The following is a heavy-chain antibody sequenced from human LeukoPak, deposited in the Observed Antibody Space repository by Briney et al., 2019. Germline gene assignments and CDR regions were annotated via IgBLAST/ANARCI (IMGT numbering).Heavy chain of an antibody. CDR2: MNPNSGNT. J-gene: IGHJ4*02. CDR3: ARGSRRLLRYFDWLPKYYFDY. V-gene: IGHV1-8*02. Sequence: ASVKVSCKASGGTFSSYAINWVRQATGQGLEWMGWMNPNSGNTGYAQKFQGRVTMTRNTSTSTAYMELSSLRSEDTAVYYCARGSRRLLRYFDWLPKYYFDYWGQGTLVTVSS. CDR1: GGTFSSYA. D-gene: IGHD3-9*01.